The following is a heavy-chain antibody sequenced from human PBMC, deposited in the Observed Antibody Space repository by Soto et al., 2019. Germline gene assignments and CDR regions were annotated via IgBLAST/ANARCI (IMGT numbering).Heavy chain of an antibody. D-gene: IGHD6-13*01. V-gene: IGHV4-59*01. Sequence: TSETLSLTCTVSGGSISSYYWSWIRQPPGKGLEWIGYIYYSGSTNYNPSLKSRVTISVDTSKNQFSLKLSSVTAADTAVYYCARDLFIAAAGNWFDPWGQGTLVTVSS. J-gene: IGHJ5*02. CDR2: IYYSGST. CDR3: ARDLFIAAAGNWFDP. CDR1: GGSISSYY.